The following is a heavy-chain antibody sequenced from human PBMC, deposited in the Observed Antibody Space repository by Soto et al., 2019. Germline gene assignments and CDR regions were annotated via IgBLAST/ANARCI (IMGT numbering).Heavy chain of an antibody. CDR2: IYYSGTT. CDR1: GYSISSSNW. J-gene: IGHJ4*02. CDR3: ARREIQGPIDY. V-gene: IGHV4-28*01. D-gene: IGHD1-26*01. Sequence: QVQLQESGPGLVKPSDTLSLTCAVSGYSISSSNWWGWIRQPPGKGLEWIGYIYYSGTTYCNPSIKNRVTMSVETSKNQSSLKQTSVTAVDTAVYYCARREIQGPIDYWGQGTLATVSS.